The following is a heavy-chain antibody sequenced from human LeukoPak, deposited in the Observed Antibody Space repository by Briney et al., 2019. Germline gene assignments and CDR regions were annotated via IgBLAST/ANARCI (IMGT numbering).Heavy chain of an antibody. J-gene: IGHJ5*02. D-gene: IGHD3-3*01. CDR1: GVSISSGSYY. CDR2: IYTSGST. CDR3: ARAPMYYDLSWFDP. Sequence: SQTLSLTCTVSGVSISSGSYYWRWIRQPAGKGLEWIGRIYTSGSTNYNPSLKSRVTISVDTSKHQFSLKLSSVTAADTAVYYCARAPMYYDLSWFDPWGQGTLVTVSS. V-gene: IGHV4-61*02.